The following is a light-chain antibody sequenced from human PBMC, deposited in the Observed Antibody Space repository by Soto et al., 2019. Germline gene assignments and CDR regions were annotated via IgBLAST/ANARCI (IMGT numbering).Light chain of an antibody. CDR3: QQRSSWPLT. V-gene: IGKV3-11*01. Sequence: EIVLTQSPATLSLSPGERATLTCRASQSISSYLGWYQQKPGQPPRLLIYDAFNRATGLPARYSGSGSGTDFTLTSSNLEPEDFAVYDCQQRSSWPLTFGGGTKGEIK. J-gene: IGKJ4*01. CDR2: DAF. CDR1: QSISSY.